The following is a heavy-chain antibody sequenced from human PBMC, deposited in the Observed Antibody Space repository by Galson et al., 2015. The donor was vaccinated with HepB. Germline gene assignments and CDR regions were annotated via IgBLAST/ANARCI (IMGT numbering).Heavy chain of an antibody. CDR3: ARDPEDIIPTDDMDV. Sequence: SLRLSCAASGFMFRSYWMNWVRQAPGKGLEWVANIKQDGTEKYYADSVKGRFTISRDNAKNSLYLQMNSLRAEDTAVYYCARDPEDIIPTDDMDVWGQGTTVTVSS. CDR1: GFMFRSYW. J-gene: IGHJ6*02. V-gene: IGHV3-7*01. D-gene: IGHD2-8*01. CDR2: IKQDGTEK.